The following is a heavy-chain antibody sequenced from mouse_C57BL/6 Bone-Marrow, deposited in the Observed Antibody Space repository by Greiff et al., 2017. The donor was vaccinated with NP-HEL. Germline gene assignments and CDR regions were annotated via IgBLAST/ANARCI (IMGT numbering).Heavy chain of an antibody. D-gene: IGHD1-1*01. V-gene: IGHV1-19*01. CDR1: GYTFTDYY. CDR3: ARRHYYGSSFYAMDY. Sequence: VQLQQSGPVLVKPGASVKMSCKASGYTFTDYYMNWVKQSHGKSLEWIGVINPYNGGTSYNQKFKGKATLTVDKSSSTAYMELNSLTSEDSAVYYCARRHYYGSSFYAMDYWGQGTSVTVSS. J-gene: IGHJ4*01. CDR2: INPYNGGT.